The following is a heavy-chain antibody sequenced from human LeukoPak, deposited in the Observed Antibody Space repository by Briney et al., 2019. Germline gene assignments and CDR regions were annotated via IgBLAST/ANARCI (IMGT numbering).Heavy chain of an antibody. J-gene: IGHJ4*02. V-gene: IGHV3-21*01. Sequence: GGSLRLSCAASGFTFSSYAMSWVRQAPGKGLEWVSSISSSSSYIYYADSVKGRFTISRDNAKNSLYLQMNSLRAEDTAVYYCARPKMNYYDSSGYYPYYFDYWGQGTLVTVSS. CDR2: ISSSSSYI. CDR3: ARPKMNYYDSSGYYPYYFDY. D-gene: IGHD3-22*01. CDR1: GFTFSSYA.